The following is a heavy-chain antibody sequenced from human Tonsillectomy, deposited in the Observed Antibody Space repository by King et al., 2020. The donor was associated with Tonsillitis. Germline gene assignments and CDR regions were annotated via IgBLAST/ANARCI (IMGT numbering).Heavy chain of an antibody. CDR1: GFTFSSYA. V-gene: IGHV3-23*04. Sequence: DVQLVESGGGLVQPGGSLRLSCAASGFTFSSYAMNWVRQAPGKGLEWVSAISGRGGSTYYADYVKGRFTISRDNSKNTLYLQMNSLRAEDTAVYHCAKDAGGFGAYYFHYWGQGTLVTVSS. CDR2: ISGRGGST. J-gene: IGHJ4*02. CDR3: AKDAGGFGAYYFHY. D-gene: IGHD3-10*01.